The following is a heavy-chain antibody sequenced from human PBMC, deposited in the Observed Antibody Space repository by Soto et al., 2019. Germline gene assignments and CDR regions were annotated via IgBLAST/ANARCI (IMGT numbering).Heavy chain of an antibody. J-gene: IGHJ4*02. CDR2: IIPIFGTA. CDR1: GGTFSSYA. V-gene: IGHV1-69*01. D-gene: IGHD3-16*01. Sequence: QVQLVQSGAEVKKPGSSVKVSCKASGGTFSSYAISWVRQAPGQGLEWMGGIIPIFGTANYAQKFQGRVTVTADESTGRAYMERGSLRSEDRGGDYWGGGGGGIRVGGSFDYWGQGTLVTVSS. CDR3: GGGGGGIRVGGSFDY.